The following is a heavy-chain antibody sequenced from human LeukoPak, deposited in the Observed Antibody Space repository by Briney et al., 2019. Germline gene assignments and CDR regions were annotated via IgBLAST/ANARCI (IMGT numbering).Heavy chain of an antibody. CDR1: GGSISSYY. D-gene: IGHD4-17*01. CDR3: AREFDVYGDHGDAFDI. V-gene: IGHV4-59*01. Sequence: SETLSLTCTVSGGSISSYYWSWIRQPPGKGLEWIGYIYYSGSTNYNPSLKSRVTISVDTSKNQFSLKLSSVTAADTAVYYCAREFDVYGDHGDAFDIWGQGTMVTVSS. CDR2: IYYSGST. J-gene: IGHJ3*02.